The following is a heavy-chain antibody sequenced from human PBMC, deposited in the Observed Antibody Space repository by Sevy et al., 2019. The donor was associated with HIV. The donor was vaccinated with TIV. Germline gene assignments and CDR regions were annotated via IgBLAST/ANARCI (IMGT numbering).Heavy chain of an antibody. Sequence: GGSLRLSCKPSGFTFTSYAMNWVRQAPGKGLEWISTIYGSGGVTYYADSVKGRFTISRDKSKNTLYLQMNSLRTEDTALYYCARVGITGTTGIDYWGQGTLVTVSS. CDR1: GFTFTSYA. D-gene: IGHD1-7*01. CDR2: IYGSGGVT. V-gene: IGHV3-23*01. J-gene: IGHJ4*02. CDR3: ARVGITGTTGIDY.